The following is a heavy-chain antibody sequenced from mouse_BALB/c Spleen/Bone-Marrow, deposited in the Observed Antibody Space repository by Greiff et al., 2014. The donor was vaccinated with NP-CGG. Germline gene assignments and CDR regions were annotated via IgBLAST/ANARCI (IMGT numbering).Heavy chain of an antibody. CDR1: GFNIKDTY. D-gene: IGHD1-1*01. CDR2: IDPANGNT. CDR3: ASYYYGSSSFAY. V-gene: IGHV14-3*02. J-gene: IGHJ3*01. Sequence: VQLQQSGAELVKPGASVKLSCTASGFNIKDTYMHWVKQRPEQGLEWIGRIDPANGNTKYDPKFQGKATITADTSSNTAYLQLSSLTSEGTAVYYCASYYYGSSSFAYWGQGTLVTVSA.